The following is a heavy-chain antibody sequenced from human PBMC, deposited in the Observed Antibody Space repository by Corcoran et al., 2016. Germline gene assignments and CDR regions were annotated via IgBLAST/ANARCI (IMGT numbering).Heavy chain of an antibody. V-gene: IGHV3-48*04. CDR2: ISSSSSTI. J-gene: IGHJ3*02. CDR3: ARRAGECGGDCYPDAFDI. Sequence: EVQLVESGGGLVQPGGSLRLSCAASGFTFSSYSMNWVRQAPGKGLEWVSYISSSSSTIYYADSVKGRFTISRDNAKNSLYLQMNSLRAEDTAVYYCARRAGECGGDCYPDAFDIWGQGTMVTVSS. D-gene: IGHD2-21*02. CDR1: GFTFSSYS.